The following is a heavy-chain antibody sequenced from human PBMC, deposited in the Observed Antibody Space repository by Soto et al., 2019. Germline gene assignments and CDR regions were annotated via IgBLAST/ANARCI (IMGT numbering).Heavy chain of an antibody. J-gene: IGHJ6*02. V-gene: IGHV3-33*01. D-gene: IGHD6-6*01. CDR2: IWYDGSNK. CDR3: ARGLYSSSSWYYYYGMDV. Sequence: QVQLVESGGGVVQPGRSLRLPCAASGFTFSSYGMHWVRQAPGKGLEWVAVIWYDGSNKYYADSVKGRFTISRDNSKNSLYLQMNSLRAEDTAVYYCARGLYSSSSWYYYYGMDVWGQGTTVTVSS. CDR1: GFTFSSYG.